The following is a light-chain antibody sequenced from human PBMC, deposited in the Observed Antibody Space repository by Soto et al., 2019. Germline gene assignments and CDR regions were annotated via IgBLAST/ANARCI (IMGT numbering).Light chain of an antibody. V-gene: IGKV3-15*01. J-gene: IGKJ1*01. CDR2: GAS. Sequence: EIVMTQSPATLSVSPGERATLSCRASQSVSSNLAWYQQKPRQAPRLLIYGASTKATGIPARFSGSGSGTEFTLTISSLPSEDFAVYYCQQYNNWPPWTFGQGTKVEIK. CDR1: QSVSSN. CDR3: QQYNNWPPWT.